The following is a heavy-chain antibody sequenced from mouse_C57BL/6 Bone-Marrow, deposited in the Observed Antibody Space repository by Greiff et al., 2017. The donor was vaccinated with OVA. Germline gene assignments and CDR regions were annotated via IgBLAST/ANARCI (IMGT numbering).Heavy chain of an antibody. D-gene: IGHD2-5*01. CDR3: ARHEDSNYLFAY. Sequence: VQLQQSGAELVRPGASVKLSCKASGYTFTDYYINWVKQRPGQGLEWIARIYPGSGNTYYNEKFKGKATLTAEKSSSTAYMQLSSLTSEDSAVYFCARHEDSNYLFAYWGQGTLVTVSA. V-gene: IGHV1-76*01. CDR2: IYPGSGNT. J-gene: IGHJ3*01. CDR1: GYTFTDYY.